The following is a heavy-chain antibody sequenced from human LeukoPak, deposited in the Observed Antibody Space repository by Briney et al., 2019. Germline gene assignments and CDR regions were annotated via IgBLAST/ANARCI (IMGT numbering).Heavy chain of an antibody. J-gene: IGHJ6*03. CDR1: GYSFTSYW. V-gene: IGHV5-51*01. D-gene: IGHD5-18*01. CDR3: ATNTAQYYYYMDV. CDR2: IYPGDSDT. Sequence: GESLKISCKGSGYSFTSYWIGWVRQMPGKGLEWMGIIYPGDSDTRYSPSFQGQVTISADKSISTAYLQWSSLKASDTAMYYCATNTAQYYYYMDVWGKGTTVTVSS.